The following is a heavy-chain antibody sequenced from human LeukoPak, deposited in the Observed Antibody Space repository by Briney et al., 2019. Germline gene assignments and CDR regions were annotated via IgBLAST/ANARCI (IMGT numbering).Heavy chain of an antibody. Sequence: PSETLSLICTVSGGSIRTSSYYWGWIRQPPGKGLEWIGSIYYSGSIYSNGSLKSRVTISVDTSKNQFSLRLTSVTAADTAVYYCARDTGQYTPGTPGFTRFDPWGQGTLVTVSS. CDR3: ARDTGQYTPGTPGFTRFDP. CDR2: IYYSGSI. V-gene: IGHV4-39*07. D-gene: IGHD2-15*01. CDR1: GGSIRTSSYY. J-gene: IGHJ5*02.